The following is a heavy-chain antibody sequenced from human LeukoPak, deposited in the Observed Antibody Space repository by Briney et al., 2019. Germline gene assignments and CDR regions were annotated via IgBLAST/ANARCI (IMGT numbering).Heavy chain of an antibody. D-gene: IGHD3-10*01. J-gene: IGHJ6*03. CDR3: AKGPSITMIRGGQWYYYMDV. V-gene: IGHV1-46*01. CDR2: INPSGGTT. Sequence: ASVKVSCKASGYTFINYYMHWVRQAPGQGLEWMGIINPSGGTTSYAQKFQGRVTMTRDTSTSTVYMELSSLRSEDTAVYYCAKGPSITMIRGGQWYYYMDVWGKGTTVTISS. CDR1: GYTFINYY.